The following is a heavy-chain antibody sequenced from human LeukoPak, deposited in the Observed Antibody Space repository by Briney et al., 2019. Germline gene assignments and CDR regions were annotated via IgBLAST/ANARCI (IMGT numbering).Heavy chain of an antibody. V-gene: IGHV3-20*04. J-gene: IGHJ4*02. CDR2: ISRNGGAA. Sequence: GGSLRLSCAASGFTFSSYAMTWVRQAPGKGLEWVSGISRNGGAAGYAASVKGRFTISRDNAKNSLYLQMNSLRAEDTAVYCCARADSGYSVDYWGQGTLVTVSS. CDR3: ARADSGYSVDY. CDR1: GFTFSSYA. D-gene: IGHD5-12*01.